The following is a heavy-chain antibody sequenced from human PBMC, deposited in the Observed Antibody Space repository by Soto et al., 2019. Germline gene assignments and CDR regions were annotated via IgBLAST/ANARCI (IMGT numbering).Heavy chain of an antibody. J-gene: IGHJ6*03. Sequence: SETLSLTCTVSGGSISSYYWSWIRQPPGKGLEWIGYIYYSGSTNYNPSLKSRVTISVDTSKNQFSLKLSSVTAADTAVYYCARGSDYGSGSEYYYYYYMDVWGKGTTVTVSS. V-gene: IGHV4-59*01. CDR2: IYYSGST. D-gene: IGHD3-10*01. CDR1: GGSISSYY. CDR3: ARGSDYGSGSEYYYYYYMDV.